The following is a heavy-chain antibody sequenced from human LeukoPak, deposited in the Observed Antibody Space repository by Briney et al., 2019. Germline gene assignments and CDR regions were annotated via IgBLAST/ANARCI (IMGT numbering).Heavy chain of an antibody. J-gene: IGHJ6*03. CDR3: ARQYCSSTSCYEFYYYYYYMDV. CDR1: GGSISSSSYY. D-gene: IGHD2-2*01. CDR2: IYYSGST. Sequence: SETLSLTCTVSGGSISSSSYYWVWIRQPPGNGLEWIGSIYYSGSTYYNPSLKSRVTISVDASKNQFSLKLSSVTAADTAVYYCARQYCSSTSCYEFYYYYYYMDVWGKGTTVTISS. V-gene: IGHV4-39*01.